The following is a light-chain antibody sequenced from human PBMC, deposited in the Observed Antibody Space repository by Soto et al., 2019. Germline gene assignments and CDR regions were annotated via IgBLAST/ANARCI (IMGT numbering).Light chain of an antibody. J-gene: IGKJ4*01. Sequence: EIVLTHSPLKIYLSXGERAPLAXXXXRSVSNNYLAWYQQKRGQAPRLLIYDTSSRATGIPDRFSGTGSATDFTLTISRLEPEDFAVYYCQQYGTSPPLTFGGGTKVDIK. V-gene: IGKV3-20*01. CDR2: DTS. CDR3: QQYGTSPPLT. CDR1: RSVSNNY.